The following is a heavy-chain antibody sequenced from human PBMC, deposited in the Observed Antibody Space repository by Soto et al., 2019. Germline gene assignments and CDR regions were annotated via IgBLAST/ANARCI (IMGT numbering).Heavy chain of an antibody. D-gene: IGHD1-26*01. Sequence: QVQLVESGGGVVQPGMSLRLSCAASGFTFSSYGMHWVRQAPGKGLEWVAVISYDGSNKYYADSVKGRFTISRDNSKNTLYLQMNSMRAEDTAVYYCAKSGSYSPSNWFDPCGQGNLVTVSS. J-gene: IGHJ5*02. CDR1: GFTFSSYG. CDR2: ISYDGSNK. CDR3: AKSGSYSPSNWFDP. V-gene: IGHV3-30*18.